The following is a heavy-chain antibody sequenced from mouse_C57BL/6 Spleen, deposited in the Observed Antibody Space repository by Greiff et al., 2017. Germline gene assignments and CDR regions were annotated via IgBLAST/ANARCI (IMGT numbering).Heavy chain of an antibody. Sequence: QVQLQQPGAELVKPGASVKLSCKASGYTFTSSWMHWVKQRPGQGLEWIGMIHPNSGSTNYNEKFKSKATLTIDKSSSTAYMQLSSLTSEDYAVYYCAREGMRPYGGLAYWGQGTLVTVSA. CDR1: GYTFTSSW. J-gene: IGHJ3*01. D-gene: IGHD1-1*01. V-gene: IGHV1-64*01. CDR2: IHPNSGST. CDR3: AREGMRPYGGLAY.